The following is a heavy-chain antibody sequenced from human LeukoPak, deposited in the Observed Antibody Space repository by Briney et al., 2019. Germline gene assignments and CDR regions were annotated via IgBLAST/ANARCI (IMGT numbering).Heavy chain of an antibody. V-gene: IGHV5-51*01. D-gene: IGHD1-26*01. Sequence: GESLKISCKGSGYSFTNYWIGGVRQMSGKGLEWMGVIYPGDSDTRYRPAFQGQVNISADKSISTTYLQWRSLKASDTAMYYCARRYSGSYLVDYWGQGTLVIVSS. CDR1: GYSFTNYW. CDR2: IYPGDSDT. J-gene: IGHJ4*02. CDR3: ARRYSGSYLVDY.